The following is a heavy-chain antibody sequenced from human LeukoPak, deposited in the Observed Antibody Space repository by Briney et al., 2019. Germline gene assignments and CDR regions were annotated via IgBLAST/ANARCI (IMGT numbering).Heavy chain of an antibody. J-gene: IGHJ4*02. CDR3: AKGKSPLDY. Sequence: ASVKVSCKTSGYRFSRQSITWVRQAPGQGLEWMGWVNGYNDDTHYAQRLQGRITMTTDTSTSTAFLELRSLTSDDSAVYYCAKGKSPLDYWGQGTLVAVSS. CDR1: GYRFSRQS. CDR2: VNGYNDDT. D-gene: IGHD3-10*01. V-gene: IGHV1-18*01.